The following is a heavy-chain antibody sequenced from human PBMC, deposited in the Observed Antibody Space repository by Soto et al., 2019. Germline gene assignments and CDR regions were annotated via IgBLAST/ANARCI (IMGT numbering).Heavy chain of an antibody. Sequence: SETLSLTCTVSGGSISSGDYYWSWIRQPPGKGLEWIGYIYYSGSTYYNPSLKSRVTISVDTSKNQFSLKLSSVTAADTAVYYCARDGIAVAGTSDYWGQGTLVTVSS. V-gene: IGHV4-30-4*01. CDR2: IYYSGST. CDR3: ARDGIAVAGTSDY. J-gene: IGHJ4*02. CDR1: GGSISSGDYY. D-gene: IGHD6-19*01.